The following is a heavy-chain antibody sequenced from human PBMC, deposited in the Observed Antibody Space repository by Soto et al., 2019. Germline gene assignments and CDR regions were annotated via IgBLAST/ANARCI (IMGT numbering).Heavy chain of an antibody. Sequence: EVQLVESGGGLVKPGGSLRLSCAASGLIFSDYTMNWARQAPGKGLEWVSSINGRSAYMYYADSVKGRFTISRDNAKNSLYLQMNSLRAEDTALYYCTKDIRRNGDYGPHYFDYWGQGTLVTVSS. J-gene: IGHJ4*02. D-gene: IGHD2-21*02. V-gene: IGHV3-21*02. CDR1: GLIFSDYT. CDR2: INGRSAYM. CDR3: TKDIRRNGDYGPHYFDY.